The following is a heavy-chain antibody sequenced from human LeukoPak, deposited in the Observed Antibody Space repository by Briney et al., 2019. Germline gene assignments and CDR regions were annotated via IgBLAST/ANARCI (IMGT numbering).Heavy chain of an antibody. J-gene: IGHJ6*03. V-gene: IGHV4-4*07. CDR2: IYTSGST. CDR1: GGSISSYY. D-gene: IGHD6-6*01. CDR3: ARASIAARLYGYYYYYMDV. Sequence: PSETLSLTCTVSGGSISSYYWSWIRQPAGKGLEWIGRIYTSGSTNYNPSLKSRVTMSVDTSKNQFSLKLSSVTAADTAVYYCARASIAARLYGYYYYYMDVWGKGTTVTVSS.